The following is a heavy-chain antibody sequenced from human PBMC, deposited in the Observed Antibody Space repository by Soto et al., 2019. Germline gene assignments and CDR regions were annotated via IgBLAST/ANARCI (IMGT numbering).Heavy chain of an antibody. V-gene: IGHV3-23*01. CDR1: GFTFSDYA. CDR3: AKDARRSGIVGQWVA. J-gene: IGHJ5*02. D-gene: IGHD1-26*01. CDR2: ISDSGITT. Sequence: PGGCLSLSCAASGFTFSDYAMAWVRQVPGKGLEWVSGISDSGITTKYAASVKGRFTISRDNSKNTLFLQMTSLKAADTAVYYCAKDARRSGIVGQWVAWGQGALVTVSS.